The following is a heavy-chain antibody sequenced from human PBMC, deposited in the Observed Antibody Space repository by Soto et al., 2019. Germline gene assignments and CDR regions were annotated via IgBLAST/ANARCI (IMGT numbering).Heavy chain of an antibody. J-gene: IGHJ5*02. D-gene: IGHD2-15*01. CDR1: GGSISSYY. CDR2: IYYSGST. V-gene: IGHV4-59*01. CDR3: ARGFTVVTPSWFDP. Sequence: PSETLSLTCTVSGGSISSYYWSWIRQPPGKGLEWIGYIYYSGSTNYNPSLKSRVTISVDTSKNQFSLKLSSVTAADTAVYYCARGFTVVTPSWFDPWGQGTLVTVSS.